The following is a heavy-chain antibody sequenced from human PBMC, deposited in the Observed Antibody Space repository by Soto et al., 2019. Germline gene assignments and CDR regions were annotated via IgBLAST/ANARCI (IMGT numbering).Heavy chain of an antibody. CDR3: GRGTIFGVVGWFDP. Sequence: QVQLVESGGGLVKPGGSLRLSCAASGVTFRDYYMSWIRQAPGKGLEWVSYISSSGDTIYYADSVKGRFTMSRDNAKNSLYLQVNSLRVDDTAVYYCGRGTIFGVVGWFDPWGQGTLVTVSS. CDR1: GVTFRDYY. V-gene: IGHV3-11*01. J-gene: IGHJ5*02. CDR2: ISSSGDTI. D-gene: IGHD3-3*01.